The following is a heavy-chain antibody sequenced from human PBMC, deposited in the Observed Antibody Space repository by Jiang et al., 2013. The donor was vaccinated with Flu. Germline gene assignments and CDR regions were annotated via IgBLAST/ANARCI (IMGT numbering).Heavy chain of an antibody. CDR2: ISYTGST. CDR1: GDSISTYY. V-gene: IGHV4-59*13. D-gene: IGHD3-10*01. CDR3: ARGQWFGELSAFDI. Sequence: TVSGDSISTYYWSWIRQPPGKGLEWIGYISYTGSTKYNPSLKSRVTISVETSKTQFSLKVTSVTAADTAVYYCARGQWFGELSAFDIWGQGTTVTVSS. J-gene: IGHJ3*02.